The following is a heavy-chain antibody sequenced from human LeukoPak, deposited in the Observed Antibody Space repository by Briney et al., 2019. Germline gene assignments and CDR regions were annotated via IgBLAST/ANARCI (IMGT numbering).Heavy chain of an antibody. CDR3: ARAKPKNMVRGLIMRRESRYYFDY. J-gene: IGHJ4*02. CDR2: ISSSSSYI. Sequence: GVLRLSCAASGFTFSSYSMNWVRQAPGKGLEWVSSISSSSSYIYYADSVKGRFTISRDNAKNSLYLQMNSLRAEDTAVYYCARAKPKNMVRGLIMRRESRYYFDYWGQGTLVTVSS. D-gene: IGHD3-10*01. CDR1: GFTFSSYS. V-gene: IGHV3-21*04.